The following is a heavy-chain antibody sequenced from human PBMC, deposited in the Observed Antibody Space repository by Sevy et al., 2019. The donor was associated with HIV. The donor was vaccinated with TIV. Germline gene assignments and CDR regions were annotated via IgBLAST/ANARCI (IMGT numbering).Heavy chain of an antibody. Sequence: SEILSLTCTVSGGSISSYYWSWIRQPPGKGLEWFGYIYYSGSTNYNPSLKSRVTISVDTSKNQYSLKLNSVTAAETAVYYCQKGHYYGSADYYYYYMDVWGKGTPVTVSS. CDR3: QKGHYYGSADYYYYYMDV. V-gene: IGHV4-59*01. CDR2: IYYSGST. CDR1: GGSISSYY. J-gene: IGHJ6*03. D-gene: IGHD3-10*01.